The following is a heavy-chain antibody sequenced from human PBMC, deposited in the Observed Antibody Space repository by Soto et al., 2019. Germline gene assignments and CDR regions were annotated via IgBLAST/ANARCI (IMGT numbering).Heavy chain of an antibody. CDR1: GFTFSRYG. V-gene: IGHV3-30*18. Sequence: GGSLRLSCAGSGFTFSRYGMHWVRQAPGKGLEWVAVISYDGSDKYYGDSVKGRFTISRDDSKNTLYLQMNSLRVEDTAIYYCAKTAGYDYVWGSSGLDPWGQGTLVTVSS. CDR2: ISYDGSDK. J-gene: IGHJ5*02. CDR3: AKTAGYDYVWGSSGLDP. D-gene: IGHD3-16*01.